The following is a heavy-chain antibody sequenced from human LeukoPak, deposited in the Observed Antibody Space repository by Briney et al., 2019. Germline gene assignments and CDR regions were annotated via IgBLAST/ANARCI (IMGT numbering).Heavy chain of an antibody. J-gene: IGHJ4*02. Sequence: ASVKVSCKASGYTFTSYGISWVRQAPGQGLEWMGWISAYNGNTNYAQKLQGRVTMTTDTSTSTAYMELRSLRSDDTAVYYCATTGGYCSSTSCLPLGYWGQGTLVTVSS. CDR1: GYTFTSYG. CDR3: ATTGGYCSSTSCLPLGY. D-gene: IGHD2-2*01. V-gene: IGHV1-18*01. CDR2: ISAYNGNT.